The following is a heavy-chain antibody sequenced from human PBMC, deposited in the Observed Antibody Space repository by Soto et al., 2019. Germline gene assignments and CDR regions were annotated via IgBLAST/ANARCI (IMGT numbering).Heavy chain of an antibody. CDR2: ISYDGGNK. CDR1: GFTFSSYA. CDR3: ARYSSGWSACFDY. D-gene: IGHD6-19*01. Sequence: GGSLRLSCAASGFTFSSYAMHWVRQAPGKGLEWVAVISYDGGNKYYADSVKGRFTISRDNSKNTLYLQMNSLRAEDTAVYYCARYSSGWSACFDYWGQGTLVTVSS. V-gene: IGHV3-30-3*01. J-gene: IGHJ4*02.